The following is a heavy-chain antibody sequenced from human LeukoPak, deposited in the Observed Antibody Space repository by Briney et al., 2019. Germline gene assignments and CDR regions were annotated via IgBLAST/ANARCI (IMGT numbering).Heavy chain of an antibody. J-gene: IGHJ5*02. D-gene: IGHD3-10*01. CDR3: ARLWFGEANWFDP. Sequence: SETLSLTCTVSGGSVSSGSYYWSWIRQPPGTGLEWIGYIYYSGSTNYNPSLKSRVTISVDTSKNQFSLKLSSVTAADTAVYYCARLWFGEANWFDPWGQGTLVTVSS. V-gene: IGHV4-61*01. CDR1: GGSVSSGSYY. CDR2: IYYSGST.